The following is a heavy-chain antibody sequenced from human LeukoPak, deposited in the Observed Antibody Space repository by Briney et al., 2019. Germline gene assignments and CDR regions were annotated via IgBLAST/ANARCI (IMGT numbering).Heavy chain of an antibody. D-gene: IGHD3-3*01. J-gene: IGHJ2*01. CDR1: GGSFSGYY. Sequence: SETLSLTCAVYGGSFSGYYWSWIRQPPGKGLEWIGEINHSGSTNYNPSLKSRVTVSVDTSKNQFSLKLSSVTAADTAVYYCAREDYDDSGAWYFDLWGRGTLVTVSS. V-gene: IGHV4-34*01. CDR2: INHSGST. CDR3: AREDYDDSGAWYFDL.